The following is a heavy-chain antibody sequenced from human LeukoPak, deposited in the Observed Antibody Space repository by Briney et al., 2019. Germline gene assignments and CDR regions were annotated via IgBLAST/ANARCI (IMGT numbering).Heavy chain of an antibody. CDR1: GGSFSGYY. D-gene: IGHD4-17*01. CDR3: ARGRVHSNPTGGTYGDDY. V-gene: IGHV4-34*01. J-gene: IGHJ4*02. Sequence: PSETLSLTCAVYGGSFSGYYWSWIRQPPGKGLEWIGEINHSGSTNYNPSLKSRVTISVDTSKNQFSPKLSPVTAADTAVYYCARGRVHSNPTGGTYGDDYWGQGTLVTVSS. CDR2: INHSGST.